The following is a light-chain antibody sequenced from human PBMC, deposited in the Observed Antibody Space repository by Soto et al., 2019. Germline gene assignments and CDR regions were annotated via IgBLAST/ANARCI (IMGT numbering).Light chain of an antibody. CDR3: QQYNNWPRT. Sequence: ETVMTQSPVTLSVSPGERATLSCRASQTVSSSLAWYQQKPGQIPSLLIYNTSTRATGIPARFSGSGSATDFTLTISSLQSDDVAIYYCQQYNNWPRTFGQGTKLEI. CDR1: QTVSSS. CDR2: NTS. J-gene: IGKJ2*01. V-gene: IGKV3-15*01.